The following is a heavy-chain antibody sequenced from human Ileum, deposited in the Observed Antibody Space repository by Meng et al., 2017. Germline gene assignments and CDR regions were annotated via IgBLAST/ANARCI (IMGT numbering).Heavy chain of an antibody. D-gene: IGHD2-15*01. J-gene: IGHJ4*02. CDR3: AKAPREYCSHGSCYQFAN. Sequence: GEPLKISCAASGFTFSSYAMSWVRQAPGKGLEWFSAISSSGGSTYYADSAKGRFTISRDNSESTLYLQMNSLRAEDTAVYYCAKAPREYCSHGSCYQFANWGQGTLVTVSS. CDR2: ISSSGGST. CDR1: GFTFSSYA. V-gene: IGHV3-23*01.